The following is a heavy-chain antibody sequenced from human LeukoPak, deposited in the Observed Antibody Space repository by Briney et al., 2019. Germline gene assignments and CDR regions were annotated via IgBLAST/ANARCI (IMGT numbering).Heavy chain of an antibody. D-gene: IGHD6-13*01. J-gene: IGHJ4*02. CDR2: ISGSGGST. CDR3: AKDRQQQLPPLGFFDY. V-gene: IGHV3-23*01. CDR1: GFTFSSYA. Sequence: GGSLRLSCAASGFTFSSYALSWVRQAPGKGLGWVSAISGSGGSTYYYADSVKGRFTISRDNSKNTLYLQMNSLRAEDTAVYYCAKDRQQQLPPLGFFDYWGQGTLVTVSS.